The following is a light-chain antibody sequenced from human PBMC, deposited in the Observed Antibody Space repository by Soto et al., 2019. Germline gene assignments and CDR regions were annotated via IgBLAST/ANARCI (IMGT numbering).Light chain of an antibody. J-gene: IGLJ3*02. CDR3: SSYAGSNTWA. Sequence: QSALTQPASVSGSPGQSITISCTGTSSDVGGYNYVSWYQQHPGKAPKLMIYEVSKRPSGVPDRFSGSKSDNTASLTISGLQAEDEADFYCSSYAGSNTWAFGGGTKLTVL. CDR1: SSDVGGYNY. V-gene: IGLV2-8*01. CDR2: EVS.